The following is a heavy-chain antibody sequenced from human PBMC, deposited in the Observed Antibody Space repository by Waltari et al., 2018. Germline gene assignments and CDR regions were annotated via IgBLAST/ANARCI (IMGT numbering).Heavy chain of an antibody. V-gene: IGHV1-24*01. CDR2: FDPEDGET. Sequence: QVQVIQSGAEVKKPGASVRVSCKVSGYTLTGLSMHWVRHVPGKGLEWMGRFDPEDGETIYAQKFQGRGTMTEDTSIDTAHMEMSSLRSEDTAVYYCHLMARHIVVVAGATPSYYSYMDVWGRGTTVTVSS. J-gene: IGHJ6*03. CDR1: GYTLTGLS. D-gene: IGHD2-15*01. CDR3: HLMARHIVVVAGATPSYYSYMDV.